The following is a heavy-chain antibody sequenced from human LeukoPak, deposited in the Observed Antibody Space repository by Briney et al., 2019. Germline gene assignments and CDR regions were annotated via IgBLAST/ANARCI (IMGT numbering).Heavy chain of an antibody. J-gene: IGHJ4*02. V-gene: IGHV1-46*01. Sequence: ASVKVSCKASGYTFSNYYMHWVRQAPGQGLEWMGIINPSGGVTTNAQKFQGRVTMTRDTSTSIVYMELSSLRSEDTAVYYCARELAPARRRYYFDCWGQGTLVTVSS. CDR3: ARELAPARRRYYFDC. D-gene: IGHD6-6*01. CDR2: INPSGGVT. CDR1: GYTFSNYY.